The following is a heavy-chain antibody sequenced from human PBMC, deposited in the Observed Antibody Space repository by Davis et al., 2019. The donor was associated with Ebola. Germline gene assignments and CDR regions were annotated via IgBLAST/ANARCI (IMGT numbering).Heavy chain of an antibody. D-gene: IGHD4-23*01. CDR2: ISPNGDTI. V-gene: IGHV3-11*01. CDR1: GFTFSDYY. CDR3: AITPRAYYYYTMDV. J-gene: IGHJ6*02. Sequence: PGGSLRLSCAASGFTFSDYYINWIRQAPGKGLEWISYISPNGDTIYYADSVKGRFSISRDNAKNSLYLQMNSLRAEDTAIYYCAITPRAYYYYTMDVWGQGTTVTVSS.